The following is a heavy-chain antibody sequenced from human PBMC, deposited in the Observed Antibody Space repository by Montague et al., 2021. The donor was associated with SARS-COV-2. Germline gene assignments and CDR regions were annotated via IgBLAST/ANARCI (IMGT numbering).Heavy chain of an antibody. J-gene: IGHJ4*02. CDR2: IFVTGGT. Sequence: SETLSLTCTVSFGSVKNYFWSWIRQLVGKGLEWIGRIFVTGGTKXTPSLKSQVTMSLDTSKNQFSLKLRSVTAADTAIYYCAGAFGSSFDFWGQGILVAVSS. CDR1: FGSVKNYF. V-gene: IGHV4-4*07. CDR3: AGAFGSSFDF. D-gene: IGHD6-13*01.